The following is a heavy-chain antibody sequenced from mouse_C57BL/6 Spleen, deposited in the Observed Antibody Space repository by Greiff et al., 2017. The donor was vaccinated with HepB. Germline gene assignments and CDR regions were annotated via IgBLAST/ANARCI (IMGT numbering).Heavy chain of an antibody. Sequence: EVQRVESGGGLVQPGGSLSLSCAASGFTFTDYYMSWVRQPPGKALEWLGFIRNKANGYTTEYSASVKGRFTISRDNSQSILYLQMNALRAEDSATYYCASSLYGYDVGYAMDYWGQGTSVTVSS. CDR1: GFTFTDYY. V-gene: IGHV7-3*01. D-gene: IGHD2-2*01. CDR2: IRNKANGYTT. J-gene: IGHJ4*01. CDR3: ASSLYGYDVGYAMDY.